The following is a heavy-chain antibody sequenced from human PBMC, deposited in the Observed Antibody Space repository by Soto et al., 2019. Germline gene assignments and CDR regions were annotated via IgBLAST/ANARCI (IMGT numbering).Heavy chain of an antibody. CDR2: IHHSGST. J-gene: IGHJ4*02. V-gene: IGHV4-4*02. CDR1: GDSIRRSYW. D-gene: IGHD5-18*01. CDR3: ARGETQQRRDC. Sequence: QVQLQESGPGLVKPSGTLSLTCDVSGDSIRRSYWWSWVRQTPGKGLEWIGEIHHSGSTKYNPSLKSRVIISIDNFKNQFALKMTSVTDADTAVYYCARGETQQRRDCWGQGTLVTVSP.